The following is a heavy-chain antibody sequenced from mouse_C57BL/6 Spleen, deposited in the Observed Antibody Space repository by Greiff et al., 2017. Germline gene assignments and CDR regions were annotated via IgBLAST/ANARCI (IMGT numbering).Heavy chain of an antibody. J-gene: IGHJ4*01. CDR3: ARDYYGSIPYAMDY. Sequence: VQLQQSGPELVKPGASVKISCKASGYSFTSYYIHWVKQRPGQGLAWIGWLYPGSGNTKYNEKFKGKATLTADTSSSTAYMQLSSLTSDDSAVYYCARDYYGSIPYAMDYWGQGTSVTVSS. CDR2: LYPGSGNT. D-gene: IGHD1-1*01. CDR1: GYSFTSYY. V-gene: IGHV1-66*01.